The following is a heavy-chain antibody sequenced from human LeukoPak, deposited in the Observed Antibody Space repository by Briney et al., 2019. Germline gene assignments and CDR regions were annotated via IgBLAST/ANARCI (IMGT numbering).Heavy chain of an antibody. CDR3: ARDLAAAGSEKDYYYYGMDV. J-gene: IGHJ6*02. Sequence: PGRSLRLSCAASGFTFSSYGMHWVRQAPGKGLEWVAVIWCDGSNKYYADSVKGRFTISRDNSKNTLYLQMNSLRAEDTAVYYCARDLAAAGSEKDYYYYGMDVWGQGTTVTVSS. V-gene: IGHV3-33*01. CDR2: IWCDGSNK. D-gene: IGHD6-13*01. CDR1: GFTFSSYG.